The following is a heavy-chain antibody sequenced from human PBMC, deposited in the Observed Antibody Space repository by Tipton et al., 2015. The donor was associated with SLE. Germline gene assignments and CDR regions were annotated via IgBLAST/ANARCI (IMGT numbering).Heavy chain of an antibody. J-gene: IGHJ5*01. CDR1: GFTFSSYA. V-gene: IGHV3-30-3*01. CDR3: ATHRRWSSPLDS. Sequence: RSLRLSCAASGFTFSSYAMHWVRQAPGKGLEWVAVISYDGSNKYYADSVKGRLTISRDNSKDTLYLQMNSLRAEDTAVYYCATHRRWSSPLDSWGQGTLVTVSS. CDR2: ISYDGSNK. D-gene: IGHD2-15*01.